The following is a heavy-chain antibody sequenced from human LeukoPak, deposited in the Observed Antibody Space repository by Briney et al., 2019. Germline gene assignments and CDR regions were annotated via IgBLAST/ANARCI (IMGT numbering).Heavy chain of an antibody. CDR3: VRDSDHAPDY. D-gene: IGHD3-10*01. CDR1: GYIFTNYG. J-gene: IGHJ4*02. CDR2: INVYNGHT. Sequence: ASVKVPCKPSGYIFTNYGVSWVRQAPGQGLEWMGWINVYNGHTIYAQEFQGRVTLTTDTSTSTAHMDLRSLRSDDTAVYYCVRDSDHAPDYWGQGTLVTVSS. V-gene: IGHV1-18*01.